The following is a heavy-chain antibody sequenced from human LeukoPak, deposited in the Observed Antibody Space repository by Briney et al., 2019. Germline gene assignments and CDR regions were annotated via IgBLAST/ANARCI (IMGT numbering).Heavy chain of an antibody. D-gene: IGHD1-26*01. Sequence: GASVKVSCKASGGTFSSYAISWVRQAPGQGLEWMGWISAYNGNTNYAQKLQGRVTMTTDTSTSTAYMELRSLRSDDTAVYYCARVREGATTPIEVFDYWGQGTLVTVSS. CDR3: ARVREGATTPIEVFDY. J-gene: IGHJ4*02. CDR2: ISAYNGNT. V-gene: IGHV1-18*01. CDR1: GGTFSSYA.